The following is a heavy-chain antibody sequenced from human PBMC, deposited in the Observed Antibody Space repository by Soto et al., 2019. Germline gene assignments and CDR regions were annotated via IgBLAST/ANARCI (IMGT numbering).Heavy chain of an antibody. CDR1: GDSVSSNSAA. D-gene: IGHD2-2*01. CDR2: TYYRSKWYN. CDR3: ARDSCSSTFFYFNGARSDDL. V-gene: IGHV6-1*01. J-gene: IGHJ2*01. Sequence: SQSLSLTCAISGDSVSSNSAAWNRIRQSPSRGLEWLGRTYYRSKWYNDYAVSVKSRITINTDKSKNQFSLPLNTVTPEAAAVYYCARDSCSSTFFYFNGARSDDL.